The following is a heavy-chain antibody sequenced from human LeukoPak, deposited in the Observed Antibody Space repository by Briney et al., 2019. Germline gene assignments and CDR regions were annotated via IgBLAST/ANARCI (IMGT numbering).Heavy chain of an antibody. Sequence: GGSLRLSCAASGFTFSSYEMNWVRQAPGKGLEWVSYISSSGSTIYYADSVKGRFTLSRDNDKNSLYLQKHSQRAEDTAVYYCARDGLGQWLAFDYWGQGTLVTVSS. D-gene: IGHD6-19*01. J-gene: IGHJ4*02. CDR1: GFTFSSYE. CDR3: ARDGLGQWLAFDY. V-gene: IGHV3-48*03. CDR2: ISSSGSTI.